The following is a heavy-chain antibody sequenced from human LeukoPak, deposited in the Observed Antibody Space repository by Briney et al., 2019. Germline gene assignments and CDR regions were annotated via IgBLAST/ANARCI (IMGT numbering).Heavy chain of an antibody. Sequence: GGSLRLSCAASRFTFSRYWMHWVRQAPGKGLVWVSRINSDGISTSYADSVEGRFTISRDNSKNTLFLQMDSLRAEDAAVYYCATDLRNSLGATYLAYWGQGTLVTVSS. CDR2: INSDGIST. D-gene: IGHD1-26*01. V-gene: IGHV3-74*01. J-gene: IGHJ4*02. CDR3: ATDLRNSLGATYLAY. CDR1: RFTFSRYW.